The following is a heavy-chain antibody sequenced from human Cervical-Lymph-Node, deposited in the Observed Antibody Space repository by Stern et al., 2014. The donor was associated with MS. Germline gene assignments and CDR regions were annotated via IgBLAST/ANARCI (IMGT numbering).Heavy chain of an antibody. J-gene: IGHJ4*02. CDR3: VRETGGYTYGDTDFFDF. V-gene: IGHV4-61*02. Sequence: QVQLVQSGPGLVKPSQTLSLTCSVSGGSISSGSYYWNWIRQPAGKGLEWIGRIYASGSPHYSPSLKSRVFISGDTSKNQFSLKLSSVTAADAAMYYCVRETGGYTYGDTDFFDFWGQGTLVTVSS. CDR2: IYASGSP. D-gene: IGHD5-18*01. CDR1: GGSISSGSYY.